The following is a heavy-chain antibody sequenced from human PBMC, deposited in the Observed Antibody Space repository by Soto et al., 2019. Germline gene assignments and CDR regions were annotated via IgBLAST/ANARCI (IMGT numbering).Heavy chain of an antibody. CDR2: ISGSGGST. V-gene: IGHV3-23*01. CDR1: GFTFSSYA. CDR3: ASCPRLYSSGWYFVP. Sequence: PGGSLRLSCAASGFTFSSYAMSWVRQAPGKGLEWVSAISGSGGSTYYADSVKGRFTISRDNAKNSLYLQMNSLRAEDTAVYYCASCPRLYSSGWYFVPWGQGTMGTVSS. J-gene: IGHJ4*02. D-gene: IGHD6-19*01.